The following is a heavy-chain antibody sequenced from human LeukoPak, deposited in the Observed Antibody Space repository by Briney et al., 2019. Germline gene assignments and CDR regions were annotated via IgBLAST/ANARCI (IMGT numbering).Heavy chain of an antibody. D-gene: IGHD1-26*01. CDR2: IYYSGST. V-gene: IGHV4-31*03. CDR1: GGSISSGGYY. CDR3: ARGHYSPTGGIDY. J-gene: IGHJ4*02. Sequence: KPSETLSLTCTVSGGSISSGGYYCSWIRQHPGKGLEWIGYIYYSGSTYYNPSLKSRVTISADTSKNQFSLKLSSVTAADTAVYYCARGHYSPTGGIDYWGQGTLVTVSS.